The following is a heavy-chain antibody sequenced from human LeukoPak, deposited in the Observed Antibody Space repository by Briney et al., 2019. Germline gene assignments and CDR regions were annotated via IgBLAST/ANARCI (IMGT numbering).Heavy chain of an antibody. CDR3: ARDPPHYDSSGYAGY. V-gene: IGHV1-2*02. D-gene: IGHD3-22*01. Sequence: ASVKVSCKASGYTSTGYYMHWVRQAPGQGLEWMGWINPNSGGTNYAQKFQGRVTMTRDTSISTAYMELSRLRSDDTAVYYCARDPPHYDSSGYAGYWGQGTLVTVSS. CDR1: GYTSTGYY. J-gene: IGHJ4*02. CDR2: INPNSGGT.